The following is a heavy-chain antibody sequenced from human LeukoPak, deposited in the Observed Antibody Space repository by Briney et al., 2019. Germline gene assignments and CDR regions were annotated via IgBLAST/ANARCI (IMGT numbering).Heavy chain of an antibody. V-gene: IGHV1-69*04. D-gene: IGHD3-22*01. J-gene: IGHJ5*02. CDR2: IIPILGIA. CDR1: GGTFSSYA. CDR3: AGAMIVVVAPFDP. Sequence: SVKVSCKASGGTFSSYAISWVRQAPGQGLEWMGRIIPILGIANYAQKFQGRVTITADKSTSTAYMELSSLRSEDTAVYYRAGAMIVVVAPFDPWGQGTLVTVSS.